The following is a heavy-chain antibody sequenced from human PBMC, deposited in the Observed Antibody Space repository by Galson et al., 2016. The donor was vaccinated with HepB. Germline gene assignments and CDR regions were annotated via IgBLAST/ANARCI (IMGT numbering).Heavy chain of an antibody. Sequence: SLRLSCAASGFTFNTYAMHWVRQAPGRGLEWVAVISYDGSNKHYADSVEGRLTISRDNSKTTLYLQMNSLRYEYTAVYYCAKAATPVFYYHGMDVWGQGTTVTVSS. V-gene: IGHV3-30-3*01. CDR1: GFTFNTYA. J-gene: IGHJ6*02. CDR2: ISYDGSNK. CDR3: AKAATPVFYYHGMDV.